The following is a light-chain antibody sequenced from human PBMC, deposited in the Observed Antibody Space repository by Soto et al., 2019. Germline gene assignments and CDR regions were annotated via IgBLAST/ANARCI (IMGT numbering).Light chain of an antibody. Sequence: QSVLTQPPSAFGTPGQRVTISCSGSSSNIGTNYVYWYQHLPGAAPKLLISRNNQRPSGVPDRFSGSKSGTSASLAISGLRSEDEADYYCATRDDSLSGHWLFGGGTKLTVL. CDR3: ATRDDSLSGHWL. V-gene: IGLV1-47*01. CDR1: SSNIGTNY. CDR2: RNN. J-gene: IGLJ3*02.